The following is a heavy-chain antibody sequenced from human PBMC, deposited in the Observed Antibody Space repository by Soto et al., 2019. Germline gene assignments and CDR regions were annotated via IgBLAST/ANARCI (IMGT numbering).Heavy chain of an antibody. V-gene: IGHV1-69*12. CDR1: GGTFSSYA. D-gene: IGHD3-3*01. CDR2: IIPIFGTA. J-gene: IGHJ6*02. Sequence: QVQLVQSGAEVKKPGSSVKVSCKASGGTFSSYAISWVRQAPGQGLEWMGGIIPIFGTANYAQKFQGRVTITADESTSQAYMELSSLRSEDTAVYYCARQITIVGVVMNYYYGMDVWGQGTTVTVSS. CDR3: ARQITIVGVVMNYYYGMDV.